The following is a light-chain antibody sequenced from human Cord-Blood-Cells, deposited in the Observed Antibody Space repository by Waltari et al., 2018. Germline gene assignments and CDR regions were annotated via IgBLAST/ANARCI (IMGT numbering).Light chain of an antibody. CDR2: AAS. CDR1: QSISSY. Sequence: DIQMTQSPSSLSASVGDRVTITCRASQSISSYLNWYQQKPGKAPKLLIYAASSLQSGVPSRFSGSRSGTDFTSTISSLQPEDFATYYCQQSYSTPLTFGGGTKVEIK. V-gene: IGKV1-39*01. CDR3: QQSYSTPLT. J-gene: IGKJ4*01.